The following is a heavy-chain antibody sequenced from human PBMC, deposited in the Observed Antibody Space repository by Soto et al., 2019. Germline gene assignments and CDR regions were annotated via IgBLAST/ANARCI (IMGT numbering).Heavy chain of an antibody. J-gene: IGHJ5*02. Sequence: SGPTLVNPTQTLTLTCTFAGFSLNTGGMCVSWIRQPPGGALEWLARIDWDDDKYYNTSLKTRLAISKDTSKNQVVLTMTNMDPVDTGTYYCARIKGFCSGGSCRTEEWFDPWGQGTLVTVSS. CDR2: IDWDDDK. CDR1: GFSLNTGGMC. V-gene: IGHV2-70*11. CDR3: ARIKGFCSGGSCRTEEWFDP. D-gene: IGHD2-15*01.